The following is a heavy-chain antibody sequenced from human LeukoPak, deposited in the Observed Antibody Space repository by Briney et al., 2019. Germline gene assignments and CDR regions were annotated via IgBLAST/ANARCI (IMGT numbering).Heavy chain of an antibody. CDR1: RLTVNDNY. CDR2: IFPDGQT. D-gene: IGHD4-17*01. CDR3: ARTNPVYGDFDY. J-gene: IGHJ4*02. V-gene: IGHV3-53*01. Sequence: VGSLRLSCAISRLTVNDNYMSCVRQAPGKGLEWVSLIFPDGQTYYADFVQGRFSISRDMSRNTLFLDMSSLRAEDTAVFFCARTNPVYGDFDYWGQGTLVTVSS.